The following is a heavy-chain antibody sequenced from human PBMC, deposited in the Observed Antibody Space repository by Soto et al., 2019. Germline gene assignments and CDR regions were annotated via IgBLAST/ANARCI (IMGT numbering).Heavy chain of an antibody. J-gene: IGHJ6*02. D-gene: IGHD6-13*01. V-gene: IGHV1-69*12. CDR3: ASPAAGTGSYYYGMDV. Sequence: QVQLVQSGAEVKKPGSSVKVSCKASGGTFSSYAISWVRQAPGQGLEWMGGIIPIFGTANYAQKFQGRVTSAAAESTSKAYMELSSLRSDDTAVYYCASPAAGTGSYYYGMDVWGQGTTVTVSS. CDR1: GGTFSSYA. CDR2: IIPIFGTA.